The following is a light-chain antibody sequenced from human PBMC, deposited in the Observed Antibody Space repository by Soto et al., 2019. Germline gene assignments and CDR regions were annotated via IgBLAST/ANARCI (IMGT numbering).Light chain of an antibody. J-gene: IGLJ1*01. V-gene: IGLV2-23*01. CDR3: CSYAGRSTPYV. Sequence: QSALTQPASASGSPGQSITISCTGTSSDVGSYNLVSWSQQHPGKAPKLLIYEDINRPSGVSNRFSGSNSGNTACLTISGLQAAAEAAYYCCSYAGRSTPYVFGTGTTVTAL. CDR1: SSDVGSYNL. CDR2: EDI.